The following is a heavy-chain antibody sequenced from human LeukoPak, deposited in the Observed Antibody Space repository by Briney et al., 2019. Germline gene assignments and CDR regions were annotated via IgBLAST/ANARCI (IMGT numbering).Heavy chain of an antibody. D-gene: IGHD3-3*01. CDR1: GYTFTSYD. J-gene: IGHJ5*02. CDR3: ARGTRSRITIFGVVIKRWFDP. V-gene: IGHV1-8*01. Sequence: GASVKVSCKASGYTFTSYDINWVRQATGQALEWMGWMNPNSGNTGYAQKFQGRVTMTRNTSISTAYMELSSLRSEDTAVYYCARGTRSRITIFGVVIKRWFDPWGQGTLVTVSS. CDR2: MNPNSGNT.